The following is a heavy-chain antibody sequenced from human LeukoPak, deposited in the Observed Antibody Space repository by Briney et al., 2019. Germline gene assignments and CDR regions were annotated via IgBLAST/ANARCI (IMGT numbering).Heavy chain of an antibody. V-gene: IGHV4-59*01. J-gene: IGHJ4*02. D-gene: IGHD4/OR15-4a*01. CDR1: DGSINSYY. CDR3: AVALRGAGFDY. CDR2: IYYNGNT. Sequence: SETLSLTCSVSDGSINSYYWNWIRRPPGKGLEWIGYIYYNGNTNYSPSLKSRVTMSVDTSKNLFSLKVSSVTAADTAVYYCAVALRGAGFDYWGQGTLVTVSS.